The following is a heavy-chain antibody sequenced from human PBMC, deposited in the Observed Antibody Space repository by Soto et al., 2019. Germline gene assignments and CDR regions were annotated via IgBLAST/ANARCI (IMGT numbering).Heavy chain of an antibody. D-gene: IGHD2-2*01. J-gene: IGHJ4*02. CDR1: GYTIPCYC. CDR3: ARGRGQLREYYYDY. Sequence: VLVTVSAEASGYTIPCYCMNCVRQPPGQRLESIGLISPSGGSTSYSQKFQGGVTMTRETSTSTVDIELSSLRSDDTAVYYCARGRGQLREYYYDYSGRVT. CDR2: ISPSGGST. V-gene: IGHV1-46*01.